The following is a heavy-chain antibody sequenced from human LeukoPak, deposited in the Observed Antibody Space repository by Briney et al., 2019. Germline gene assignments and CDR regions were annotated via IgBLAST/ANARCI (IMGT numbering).Heavy chain of an antibody. CDR1: GYTFTSYG. V-gene: IGHV1-8*02. D-gene: IGHD3-9*01. CDR3: ARGYDILTGYYSNWYFDL. CDR2: MNPNSGNT. J-gene: IGHJ2*01. Sequence: GASVKVSCKASGYTFTSYGISWVRQAPGQGLEWMGWMNPNSGNTGYAQKFQGRVTMTRNTSISTAYMELSSLRSEDTAVYYCARGYDILTGYYSNWYFDLWGRGTLVTVSS.